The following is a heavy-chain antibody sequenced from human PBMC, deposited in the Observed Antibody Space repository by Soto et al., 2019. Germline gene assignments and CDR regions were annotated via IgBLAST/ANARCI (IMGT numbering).Heavy chain of an antibody. CDR1: GYTFTSYG. CDR3: ARVYYYDSSGYYRLRNWFDP. J-gene: IGHJ5*02. D-gene: IGHD3-22*01. CDR2: ISAYNGNT. V-gene: IGHV1-18*01. Sequence: ASVKVSCKASGYTFTSYGISWVRQAPGQGLEWMGWISAYNGNTKYAQKLQGRVTMTTDTSTSTAYLELRSLSSDDTAVYYCARVYYYDSSGYYRLRNWFDPWGQGTLVTVSS.